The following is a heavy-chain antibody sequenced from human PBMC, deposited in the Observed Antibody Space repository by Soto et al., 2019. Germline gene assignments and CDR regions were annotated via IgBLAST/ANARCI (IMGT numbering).Heavy chain of an antibody. J-gene: IGHJ4*02. CDR3: ASSIYDRSGYLDY. CDR2: IWNDGSNK. D-gene: IGHD3-22*01. V-gene: IGHV3-33*01. CDR1: GFTFSSYG. Sequence: QVQLVESGGGVVQPGRSLRLSCAASGFTFSSYGMHWVRQAPGKGLEWVAVIWNDGSNKYYADSVKGRFTISRDNSKNTLSLQMNSLRAGDTAVYYCASSIYDRSGYLDYWGQGTLVTVAS.